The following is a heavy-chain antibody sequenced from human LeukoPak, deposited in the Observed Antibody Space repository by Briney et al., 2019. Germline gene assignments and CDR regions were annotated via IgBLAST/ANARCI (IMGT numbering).Heavy chain of an antibody. D-gene: IGHD2-2*01. CDR3: ARAGGYCSSTSCFLGSYYYYYGMDV. Sequence: GGSLRLSCAASGFTFSSYSMNWVRQAPGKGLEWVSSISSSSSYIYYADSVKGRFTISRDNAKNSLYLQMNSLRAEDTAVYYCARAGGYCSSTSCFLGSYYYYYGMDVWGQGTTVTVSS. CDR1: GFTFSSYS. CDR2: ISSSSSYI. J-gene: IGHJ6*02. V-gene: IGHV3-21*01.